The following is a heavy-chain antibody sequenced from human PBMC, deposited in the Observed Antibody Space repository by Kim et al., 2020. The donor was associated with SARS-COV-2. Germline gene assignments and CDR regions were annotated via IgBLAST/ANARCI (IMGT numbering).Heavy chain of an antibody. V-gene: IGHV4-39*01. CDR1: GDSISSSNYY. CDR3: ARQPDY. Sequence: SETLSLTCTVSGDSISSSNYYWGWIRQPPGKGLEWIGNVFRDGSTYYNPSLKSRITVSVDTAKNQFSLKVSSVSAADTAVYYCARQPDYWGQGTLVTGSS. J-gene: IGHJ4*02. CDR2: VFRDGST.